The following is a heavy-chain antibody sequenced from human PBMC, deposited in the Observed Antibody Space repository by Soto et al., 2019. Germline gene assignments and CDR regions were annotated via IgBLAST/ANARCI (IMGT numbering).Heavy chain of an antibody. J-gene: IGHJ3*02. D-gene: IGHD1-26*01. CDR1: GGSISSSSYY. CDR3: ARHIGSPGAFDI. V-gene: IGHV4-39*01. Sequence: QLQLQESGPGLVKPSETLSLTCTVSGGSISSSSYYWGWIRQPPGKGLEWIGSIYYSGSTYYNPSLKGRVTISVDTSKNQFSLKLSSLTAAETAVYYWARHIGSPGAFDIWGQGKMVTVSS. CDR2: IYYSGST.